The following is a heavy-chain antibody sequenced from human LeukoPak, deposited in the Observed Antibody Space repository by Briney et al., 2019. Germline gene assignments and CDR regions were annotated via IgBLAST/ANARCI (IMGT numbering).Heavy chain of an antibody. CDR1: GYTFTSYD. V-gene: IGHV1-8*01. Sequence: ASVKVSCKASGYTFTSYDINWVRQATGQGLEWMGWMNPNSGNTGYAQKFQGRVTMTRNTSISTAYMELSSLRSEDTAVYYCARAGGNDFWSGYYTKKNAFDIWGQGTMVTVSS. CDR3: ARAGGNDFWSGYYTKKNAFDI. CDR2: MNPNSGNT. D-gene: IGHD3-3*01. J-gene: IGHJ3*02.